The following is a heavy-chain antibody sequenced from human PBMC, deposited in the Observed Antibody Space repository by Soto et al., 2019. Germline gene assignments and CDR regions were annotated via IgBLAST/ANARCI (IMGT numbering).Heavy chain of an antibody. CDR3: AKGRSSIIVVVMDY. D-gene: IGHD3-22*01. Sequence: SGGSLRLSCVASGFNFDDSAMNWVRQVPGKGLEWVSGITWNSGKILYADSVKGRFTISRDNAKKTLYLELNSLRPEDTTLYYCAKGRSSIIVVVMDYWGQGTPVTVSS. J-gene: IGHJ4*02. CDR2: ITWNSGKI. CDR1: GFNFDDSA. V-gene: IGHV3-9*01.